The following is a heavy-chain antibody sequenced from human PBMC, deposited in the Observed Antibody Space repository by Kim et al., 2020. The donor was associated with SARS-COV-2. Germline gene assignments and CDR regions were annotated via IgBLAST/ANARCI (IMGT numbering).Heavy chain of an antibody. Sequence: GGSLRLSCAASGFAFSSNAMGWVRQAPGKGLEWVSSISGTGDDLYYADSVRGRFTISRDIGKNTLYLQMNSLRAEDTALYYCAKDTGEYSAMDVCGQGTT. CDR1: GFAFSSNA. D-gene: IGHD3-10*01. CDR3: AKDTGEYSAMDV. CDR2: ISGTGDDL. J-gene: IGHJ6*02. V-gene: IGHV3-23*01.